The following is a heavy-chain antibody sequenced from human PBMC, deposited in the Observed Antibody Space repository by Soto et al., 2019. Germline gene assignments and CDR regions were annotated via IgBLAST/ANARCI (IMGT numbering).Heavy chain of an antibody. CDR1: GFTFSDYS. Sequence: GGSLRLSCAASGFTFSDYSINWVRQAPGKGLEWVSYISRSSGTIYYADSVQGRFTISRDNAKNSLYLQMNSLRAEDTGVYYCARDSWYFDVWSQGSLVTVSS. CDR3: ARDSWYFDV. D-gene: IGHD6-13*01. V-gene: IGHV3-48*04. J-gene: IGHJ4*02. CDR2: ISRSSGTI.